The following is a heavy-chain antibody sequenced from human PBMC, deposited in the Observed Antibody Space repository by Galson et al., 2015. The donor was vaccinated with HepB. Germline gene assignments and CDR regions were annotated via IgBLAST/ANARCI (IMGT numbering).Heavy chain of an antibody. CDR3: IRAVVGTGSYYGMDV. CDR1: GFTFSTYA. D-gene: IGHD6-19*01. V-gene: IGHV3-30-3*01. CDR2: ISYDGNKK. Sequence: SLGLSCAASGFTFSTYAMNWVRQAPGKGLDWVAVISYDGNKKYADSVKGRFTISRDNSKNTLFLQVKSLRAEDTAVYYCIRAVVGTGSYYGMDVWGRGTTVTVSS. J-gene: IGHJ6*02.